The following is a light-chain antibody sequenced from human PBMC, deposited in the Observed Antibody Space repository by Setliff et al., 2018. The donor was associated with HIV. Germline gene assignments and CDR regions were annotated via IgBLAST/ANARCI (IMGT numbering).Light chain of an antibody. Sequence: LTQPPSASGSLGQSVTISCTGTSSDVGGYNYVSWYQQHPGKAPKLMIYEVTKRPSGVPDRFSGSKSGNTASLTVSGLQAEDEADYYCSSYAGSNKIFGGGTKVTVL. J-gene: IGLJ2*01. CDR2: EVT. CDR3: SSYAGSNKI. CDR1: SSDVGGYNY. V-gene: IGLV2-8*01.